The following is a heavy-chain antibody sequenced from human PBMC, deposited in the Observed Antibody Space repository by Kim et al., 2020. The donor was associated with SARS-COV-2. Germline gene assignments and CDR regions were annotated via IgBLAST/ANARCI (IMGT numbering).Heavy chain of an antibody. Sequence: ASVKVSCKASGYTFTSYGISWVRQAPGQGLEWMGWISAYNGNTNYAQKLQGRVTMTTDTSTSTAYMELRSLRSDDTAVYYCARDSMIVVVMHYGMDVWAKGPRSPSP. CDR2: ISAYNGNT. CDR1: GYTFTSYG. V-gene: IGHV1-18*01. CDR3: ARDSMIVVVMHYGMDV. D-gene: IGHD3-22*01. J-gene: IGHJ6*02.